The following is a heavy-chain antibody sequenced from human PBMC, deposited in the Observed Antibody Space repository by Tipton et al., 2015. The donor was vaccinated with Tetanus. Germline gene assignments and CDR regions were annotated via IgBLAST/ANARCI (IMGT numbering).Heavy chain of an antibody. Sequence: TLSLTCTVSGGSISSGGYYWSWIRQHPGKGLEWIGDIYYSGSTYYNPSLKSRVTISVDTSKNQFSLKLNSVTAADTAVYYCARDQARGARGWNYFDDWGLGTLVTVSS. CDR3: ARDQARGARGWNYFDD. D-gene: IGHD6-6*01. CDR1: GGSISSGGYY. CDR2: IYYSGST. V-gene: IGHV4-31*03. J-gene: IGHJ4*02.